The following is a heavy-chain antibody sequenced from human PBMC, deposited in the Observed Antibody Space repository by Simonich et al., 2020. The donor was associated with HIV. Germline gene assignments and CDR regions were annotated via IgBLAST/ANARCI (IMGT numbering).Heavy chain of an antibody. D-gene: IGHD3-10*02. Sequence: EVQLVESGGGLVQPGRSLRLSCSASGFTFDNYAMHWVRQAPGKGLEWVAGTNWNSGKIAYCDSVKGRFTISRDNAKNSLYLQMNRLRPEDMALYYCARGRMRDDRGADFDYWGQGTRVTVSS. J-gene: IGHJ4*02. V-gene: IGHV3-9*03. CDR1: GFTFDNYA. CDR3: ARGRMRDDRGADFDY. CDR2: TNWNSGKI.